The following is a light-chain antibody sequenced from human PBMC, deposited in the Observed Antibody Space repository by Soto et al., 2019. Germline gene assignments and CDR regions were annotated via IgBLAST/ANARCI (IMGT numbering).Light chain of an antibody. J-gene: IGKJ1*01. V-gene: IGKV1-9*01. CDR2: AAS. CDR1: QGISSY. CDR3: QQSYSTPRT. Sequence: IQLTQSPSSLSASVGDRVIMTCRASQGISSYLAWYQQKPGKAPKLLIYAASTLQSGVPSRFSGSGSGTDFTLTISSLQPEDFATYYCQQSYSTPRTFGQGTKVEIK.